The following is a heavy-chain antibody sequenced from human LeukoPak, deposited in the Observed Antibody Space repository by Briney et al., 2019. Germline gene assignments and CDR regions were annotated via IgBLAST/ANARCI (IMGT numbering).Heavy chain of an antibody. Sequence: GGPLRLSCAASGFTFSSYSMNWVRQAPGKGLEWVSSISSRGSYIYYADSVKGRFTTSRDNAENSLYLQMNSLRAEDTAVYYCARVDYGSGSYGYYYYYYMDVWGKGTTVTISS. CDR1: GFTFSSYS. J-gene: IGHJ6*03. D-gene: IGHD3-10*01. V-gene: IGHV3-21*01. CDR2: ISSRGSYI. CDR3: ARVDYGSGSYGYYYYYYMDV.